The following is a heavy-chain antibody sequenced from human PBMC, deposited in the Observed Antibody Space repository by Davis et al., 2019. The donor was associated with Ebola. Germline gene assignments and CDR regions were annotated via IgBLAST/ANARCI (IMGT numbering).Heavy chain of an antibody. V-gene: IGHV1-3*01. Sequence: ASVKVSCKASGYSFTDDGISWVRQAPGQRLEWMGWINAGNGNTKYSQKFQGRVTITRDTSASTAYMELSSLRSEDMAVYYCARDLGRVTGFDYWGQGTLVTVSS. CDR2: INAGNGNT. D-gene: IGHD3-10*01. J-gene: IGHJ4*02. CDR3: ARDLGRVTGFDY. CDR1: GYSFTDDG.